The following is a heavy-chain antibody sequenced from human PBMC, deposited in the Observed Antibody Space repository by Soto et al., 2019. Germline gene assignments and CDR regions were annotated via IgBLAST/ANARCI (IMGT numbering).Heavy chain of an antibody. J-gene: IGHJ5*02. CDR1: GYTFTSYA. Sequence: QVQLVQSGAEVKKPGASVKVSCKASGYTFTSYAMHWVRQAPGQRLEWMGWINAGNGNTKYSQKFQGRVTITRDTSASTAYMELSSLRSEDTAVYYCARVAITMVRGVYGWFDPWGQGTLVTVSS. D-gene: IGHD3-10*01. CDR3: ARVAITMVRGVYGWFDP. V-gene: IGHV1-3*01. CDR2: INAGNGNT.